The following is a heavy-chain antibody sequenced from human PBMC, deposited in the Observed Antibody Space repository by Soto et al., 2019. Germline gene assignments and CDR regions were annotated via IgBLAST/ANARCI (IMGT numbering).Heavy chain of an antibody. D-gene: IGHD6-13*01. CDR2: IYYSGST. CDR1: GGSISSYY. Sequence: QVQLQESGPGLVKPSETLSLTCTVSGGSISSYYWSWIRQPPGKGLEWIGYIYYSGSTNYNPSLKSRVTISVATSKNQFSLRLISVTAADRAVYYCARSWALYSGYWGQGTLVTVSS. J-gene: IGHJ4*02. V-gene: IGHV4-59*01. CDR3: ARSWALYSGY.